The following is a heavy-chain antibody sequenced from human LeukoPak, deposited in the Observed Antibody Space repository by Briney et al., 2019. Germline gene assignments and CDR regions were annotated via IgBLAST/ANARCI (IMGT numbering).Heavy chain of an antibody. D-gene: IGHD3-3*01. CDR2: ISGSGGST. J-gene: IGHJ4*02. CDR1: GFTFSTYA. Sequence: GGSLRLSCAASGFTFSTYAMSWVRQAPGKGLGWVSAISGSGGSTYYADSVKGRFTISRDNSKNTLYLQMNSLRAEDTAVYYCARSYEDFDYWGQGTLVTVSS. CDR3: ARSYEDFDY. V-gene: IGHV3-23*01.